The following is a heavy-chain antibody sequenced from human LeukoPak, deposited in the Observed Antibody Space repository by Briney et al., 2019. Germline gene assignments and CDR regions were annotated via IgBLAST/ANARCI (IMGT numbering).Heavy chain of an antibody. CDR1: GFTFSGSA. D-gene: IGHD6-13*01. V-gene: IGHV3-73*01. J-gene: IGHJ5*02. CDR2: IRSKANNYAT. CDR3: TRPNRDSTSWTGFDP. Sequence: GGSLRLSCAASGFTFSGSALHWVRQASGNGLEWVGRIRSKANNYATAYAASVKGRFTISRDDSKNTAYLQMNSLKTEDTAVYYCTRPNRDSTSWTGFDPWGREPWSPSPQ.